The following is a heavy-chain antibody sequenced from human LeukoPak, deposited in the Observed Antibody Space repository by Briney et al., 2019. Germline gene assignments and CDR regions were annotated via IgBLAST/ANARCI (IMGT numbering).Heavy chain of an antibody. CDR2: IWYDGSNK. J-gene: IGHJ3*01. D-gene: IGHD2-15*01. CDR1: GFTFSSYG. Sequence: QPGRSLRLSCAASGFTFSSYGMHWVRQAPGKGLEWVAVIWYDGSNKYYADSVKGRFTISRDNSKNTLYLQMNSLRAEDTAVYFCARGISAVVPRAFDVWGQGTLVTVSS. V-gene: IGHV3-33*01. CDR3: ARGISAVVPRAFDV.